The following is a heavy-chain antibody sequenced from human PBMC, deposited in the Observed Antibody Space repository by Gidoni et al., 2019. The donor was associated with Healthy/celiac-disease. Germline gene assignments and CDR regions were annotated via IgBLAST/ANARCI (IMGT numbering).Heavy chain of an antibody. CDR3: TTGGSVVVPAAIDYYYGMDV. CDR2: IKSKTDGGTT. CDR1: GFTFSNAW. Sequence: EVQLVESGGGLVKPGGSLRLSCAASGFTFSNAWMSWFRQAPGKGLEWVGRIKSKTDGGTTDYAAPVKGRFTISRDDSKNTLYLQMNSLKTEDTAVYYCTTGGSVVVPAAIDYYYGMDVWGQGTTVTVSS. J-gene: IGHJ6*02. V-gene: IGHV3-15*01. D-gene: IGHD2-2*01.